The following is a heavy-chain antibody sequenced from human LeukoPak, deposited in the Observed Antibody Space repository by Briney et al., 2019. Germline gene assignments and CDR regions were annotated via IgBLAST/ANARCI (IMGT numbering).Heavy chain of an antibody. D-gene: IGHD6-6*01. V-gene: IGHV4-34*01. CDR1: GGSFSGYY. CDR3: ARGWYSSSPVSTHYYYYMDV. Sequence: PSETLSLTCAVYGGSFSGYYWSWIRQPPGKGLEWIGEINHSGSTNYNPSLKSRVTISVDTSKNQFSLKLSSVTAADTAVYYCARGWYSSSPVSTHYYYYMDVWGKGTTVTVSS. CDR2: INHSGST. J-gene: IGHJ6*03.